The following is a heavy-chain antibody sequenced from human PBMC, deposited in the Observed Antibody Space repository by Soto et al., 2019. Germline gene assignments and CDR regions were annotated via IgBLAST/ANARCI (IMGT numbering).Heavy chain of an antibody. CDR1: GSSLSSSGVG. Sequence: QITLKQSGPTLVKPTQTLTLTCTLSGSSLSSSGVGVGWIRQSPGRALEWLALIYWDDDKRYSPSLKDRLTITQDTTKNPVVCTMTILDRVDTGTSYGRWHFRGVRCDSAVSLGGYTHYNPEVWGIGTAVTVSS. D-gene: IGHD2-15*01. J-gene: IGHJ6*04. V-gene: IGHV2-5*02. CDR3: RWHFRGVRCDSAVSLGGYTHYNPEV. CDR2: IYWDDDK.